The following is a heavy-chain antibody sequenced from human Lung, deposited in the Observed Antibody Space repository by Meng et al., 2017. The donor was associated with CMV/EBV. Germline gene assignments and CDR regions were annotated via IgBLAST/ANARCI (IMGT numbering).Heavy chain of an antibody. D-gene: IGHD3-10*01. CDR3: ARSDMIRGVVVLDY. CDR1: GYTFIAYA. V-gene: IGHV1-18*01. CDR2: ISAYNGNT. Sequence: ASVKVSXKASGYTFIAYAFSWVRQAPGQGHEWMGWISAYNGNTNYAQKVQGRVTMTTDTSTSTAYMELRSLRSDDTAVYCCARSDMIRGVVVLDYWGQGTXVNFAS. J-gene: IGHJ4*02.